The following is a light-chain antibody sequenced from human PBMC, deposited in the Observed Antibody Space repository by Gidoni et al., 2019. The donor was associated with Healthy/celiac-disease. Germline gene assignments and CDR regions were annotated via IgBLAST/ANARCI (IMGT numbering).Light chain of an antibody. V-gene: IGKV1-9*01. CDR1: QGISSY. CDR3: QQLNSYPRVT. J-gene: IGKJ5*01. Sequence: DIQLTQSPSFLSASVGDRVTITCRASQGISSYLTWYPQKPGKAPKLLIYAASTLQSGVPSRFSGSGSGKEFTLTISSLQPKDFATYYCQQLNSYPRVTFGQETRLEIK. CDR2: AAS.